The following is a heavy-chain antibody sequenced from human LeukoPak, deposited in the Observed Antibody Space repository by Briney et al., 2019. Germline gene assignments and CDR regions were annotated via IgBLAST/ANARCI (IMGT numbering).Heavy chain of an antibody. J-gene: IGHJ3*02. D-gene: IGHD2-15*01. Sequence: PGGSLRLSCAVSGFTFSSYAMNWVRQAPGKGLEWVSAISGSGSTTYYADSVKGRFTISRDNSKNTLFLQMNSLTAEDTAIYSCARPRLEYCSGGSCFDAFDIWGQGTMVTVSS. CDR1: GFTFSSYA. CDR2: ISGSGSTT. V-gene: IGHV3-23*01. CDR3: ARPRLEYCSGGSCFDAFDI.